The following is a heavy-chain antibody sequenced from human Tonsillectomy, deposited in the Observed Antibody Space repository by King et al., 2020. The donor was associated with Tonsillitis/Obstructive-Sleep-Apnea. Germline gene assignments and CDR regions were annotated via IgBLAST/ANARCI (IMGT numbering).Heavy chain of an antibody. Sequence: VQLVESGGGLVKPGESLRLSCSVPGITFNDAWLGWVRQAPGKGLEWVALIKSKTSGETTHYAAPVNGRFTISRDDSKKTIYLQMNSLKSEDTALYYCTTDVPNDIYPIDYWGQGTPVSVS. V-gene: IGHV3-15*01. J-gene: IGHJ4*02. D-gene: IGHD2/OR15-2a*01. CDR2: IKSKTSGETT. CDR3: TTDVPNDIYPIDY. CDR1: GITFNDAW.